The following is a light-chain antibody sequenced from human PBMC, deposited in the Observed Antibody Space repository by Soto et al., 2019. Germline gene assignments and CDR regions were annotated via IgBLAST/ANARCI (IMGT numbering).Light chain of an antibody. V-gene: IGKV3-11*01. CDR1: QSVSFF. J-gene: IGKJ2*01. CDR2: DAS. CDR3: QQRSNWPHT. Sequence: EIVLTQSPATLSLSPGERATLSCRASQSVSFFVAWYQQKPGQAPRLLIYDASNRATGIPARFSGSGSGTDFTLTISSLEPEDIAVYFCQQRSNWPHTCGQGTKLEI.